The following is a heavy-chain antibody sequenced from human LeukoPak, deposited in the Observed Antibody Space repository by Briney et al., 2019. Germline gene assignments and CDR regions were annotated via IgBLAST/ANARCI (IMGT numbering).Heavy chain of an antibody. Sequence: GASVKVSCKASGYTFTGYYMHWVRQAPGQGLEWMGGIIPIFGTANYAQKFQGRVTITAGESTSTAYMELSSLRSEDTAVYYCARGNIYDSSGYYYDYWGQGTLVTVSS. J-gene: IGHJ4*02. CDR1: GYTFTGYY. D-gene: IGHD3-22*01. CDR3: ARGNIYDSSGYYYDY. CDR2: IIPIFGTA. V-gene: IGHV1-69*13.